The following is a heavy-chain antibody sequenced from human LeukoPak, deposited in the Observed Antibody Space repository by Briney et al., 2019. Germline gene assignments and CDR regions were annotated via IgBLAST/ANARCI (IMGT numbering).Heavy chain of an antibody. J-gene: IGHJ6*03. CDR2: IYYSGST. CDR3: ARLVAVAGTYYYYYMDV. CDR1: GDSISSSSYY. V-gene: IGHV4-39*07. Sequence: SETLSLTCTVSGDSISSSSYYWGWIRQPPGKGLEWIGSIYYSGSTYYNPSLKSRVTISVDTSKNQFSLKLSSVTAADTAVYYCARLVAVAGTYYYYYMDVWGKGTTVTISS. D-gene: IGHD6-19*01.